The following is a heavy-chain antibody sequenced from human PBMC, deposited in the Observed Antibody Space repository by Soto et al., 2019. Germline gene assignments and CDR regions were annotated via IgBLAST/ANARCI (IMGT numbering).Heavy chain of an antibody. V-gene: IGHV1-3*01. CDR3: AREGRYGDYLYY. D-gene: IGHD4-17*01. CDR2: INAGNGDT. Sequence: ASVKVSCKASGYTFTSYAIHWVRQAPGQRLEWMGWINAGNGDTKYSQKFQGRVTITRDTSASTAYMELSRLRSEDTAVYYCAREGRYGDYLYYWGQGTLVTVSS. CDR1: GYTFTSYA. J-gene: IGHJ4*02.